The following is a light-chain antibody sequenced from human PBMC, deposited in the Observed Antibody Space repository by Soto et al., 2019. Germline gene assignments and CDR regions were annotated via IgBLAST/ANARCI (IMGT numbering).Light chain of an antibody. J-gene: IGKJ5*01. V-gene: IGKV3-15*01. CDR1: QSVRSN. CDR3: QQRSNWPPPT. Sequence: EIVMTQSPVTLSVSPGERATLSCRASQSVRSNLAWYRQKPGQAPRLLIYGASTRATGFPARFSGSGSGTDFTLTISSLGPEDFAVYYCQQRSNWPPPTFGQGTRLEIK. CDR2: GAS.